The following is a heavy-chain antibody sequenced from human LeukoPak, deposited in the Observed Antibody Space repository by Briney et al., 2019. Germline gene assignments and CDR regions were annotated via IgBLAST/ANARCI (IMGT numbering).Heavy chain of an antibody. D-gene: IGHD3-22*01. J-gene: IGHJ4*02. V-gene: IGHV3-48*03. CDR1: GFTFSSYE. Sequence: GGSLRLSCAASGFTFSSYEMNWVCQAPGKGLEWVSYISSSGSTIYYAGSVKGRFTISRDNAKNSLYLQMNSLRAEDTAVYYCARVEYYYDSSGYWVFDYWGQGTLVTVSS. CDR2: ISSSGSTI. CDR3: ARVEYYYDSSGYWVFDY.